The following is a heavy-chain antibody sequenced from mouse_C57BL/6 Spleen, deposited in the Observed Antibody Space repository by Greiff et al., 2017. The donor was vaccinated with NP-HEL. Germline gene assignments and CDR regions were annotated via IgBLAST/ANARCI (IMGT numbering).Heavy chain of an antibody. CDR1: GYAFSSSW. D-gene: IGHD2-10*02. CDR3: ARGYGNYVYYFDY. J-gene: IGHJ2*01. V-gene: IGHV1-82*01. Sequence: VKVVESGPELVKPGASVKISCKASGYAFSSSWMNWVKQRPGKGLEWIGRIYPGDGDTNYNGKFKGKATLTADKSSSTAYMQLSSLTSEDSAVYFCARGYGNYVYYFDYWGQGTTLTVSS. CDR2: IYPGDGDT.